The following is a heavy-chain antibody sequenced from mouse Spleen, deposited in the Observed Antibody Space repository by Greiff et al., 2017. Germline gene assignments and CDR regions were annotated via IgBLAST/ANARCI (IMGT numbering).Heavy chain of an antibody. CDR1: GFTFTDYY. J-gene: IGHJ2*01. CDR3: ARYMITTYYFDY. Sequence: DVKLVESGGGLVQPGGSLSLSCAASGFTFTDYYMSWVRQPPGKALEWLGFIRNKANGYTTEYSASVKGRFTISRDNSQSILYLQMNALRAEDSATYYCARYMITTYYFDYWGQGTTLTVSS. D-gene: IGHD2-4*01. V-gene: IGHV7-3*01. CDR2: IRNKANGYTT.